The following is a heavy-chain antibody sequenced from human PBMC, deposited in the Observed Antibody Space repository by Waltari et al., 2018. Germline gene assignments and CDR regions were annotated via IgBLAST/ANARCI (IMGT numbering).Heavy chain of an antibody. CDR3: AIEAFAYYDSSGYYPGFDY. V-gene: IGHV1-69*05. J-gene: IGHJ4*02. Sequence: QVQLVQSGAEVKKPGSSVKVSCKASGGTFSSYAISWVRPAPGQGLEWMGGIIPIFGTANYAQKFQGRVTITTDESTSTAYMELSSLRSEDTAVYYCAIEAFAYYDSSGYYPGFDYWGQGTLVTVSS. CDR1: GGTFSSYA. CDR2: IIPIFGTA. D-gene: IGHD3-22*01.